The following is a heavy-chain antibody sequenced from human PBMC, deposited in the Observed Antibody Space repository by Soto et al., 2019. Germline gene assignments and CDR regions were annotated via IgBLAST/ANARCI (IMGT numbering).Heavy chain of an antibody. J-gene: IGHJ6*02. Sequence: EVQLVEAGGGLVQPGGSLRLSCAASEFTFDKYYMTWVRQAPGKGPEWVANIKPEGSEQYYVDSVKGRFTISRDNPNNSLYPQINSLRAEDTAVYFCARGNSNYYSGFDVWGQGTTVTVSS. CDR1: EFTFDKYY. V-gene: IGHV3-7*01. CDR2: IKPEGSEQ. CDR3: ARGNSNYYSGFDV. D-gene: IGHD1-20*01.